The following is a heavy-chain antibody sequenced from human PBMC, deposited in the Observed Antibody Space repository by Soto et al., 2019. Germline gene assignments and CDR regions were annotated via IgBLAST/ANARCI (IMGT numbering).Heavy chain of an antibody. J-gene: IGHJ6*02. CDR1: GYTFTGYY. V-gene: IGHV1-2*04. CDR3: ARDQGMTSVTTGYNGMDD. D-gene: IGHD4-17*01. CDR2: INPNSGGT. Sequence: QVQLVQSGAEVKKPGASVKVSCKASGYTFTGYYMHWVRQAPGQGLEWMGWINPNSGGTNYAQKFQRWVTMTRDTSMSTAYMELSRLRSDDTAVYYCARDQGMTSVTTGYNGMDDWGQGTTVTVSS.